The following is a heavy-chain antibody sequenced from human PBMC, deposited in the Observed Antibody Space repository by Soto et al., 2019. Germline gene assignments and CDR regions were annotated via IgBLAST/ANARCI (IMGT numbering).Heavy chain of an antibody. CDR2: ISGSGTSM. V-gene: IGHV3-21*01. Sequence: EVQLVESGGGLVRPGESLRLSCAASGFTFISHTMNWVRRAPGKGLECVASISGSGTSMYYADSVQGRFTISRDNAKKSLYLQMSSLRAEDTAVYYCARERYSVYNFDGLDIWGQGTMVTVSS. CDR1: GFTFISHT. CDR3: ARERYSVYNFDGLDI. D-gene: IGHD5-12*01. J-gene: IGHJ3*02.